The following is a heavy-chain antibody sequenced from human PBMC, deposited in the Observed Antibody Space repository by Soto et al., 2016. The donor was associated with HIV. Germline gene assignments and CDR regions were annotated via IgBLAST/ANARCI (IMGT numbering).Heavy chain of an antibody. CDR3: ARDRSFYDSRGQVRYFDL. Sequence: QVQLVQSGAEVKKPGASVKVSCKASGYTFTSYGISWVRQAPGQGLEWMGWISAYNGNTNYAQKLQGRVTMTSDTSISTAYMELSRLSSDDTAVYYCARDRSFYDSRGQVRYFDLWGRGTLVTVSS. V-gene: IGHV1-18*01. J-gene: IGHJ2*01. CDR1: GYTFTSYG. D-gene: IGHD3-22*01. CDR2: ISAYNGNT.